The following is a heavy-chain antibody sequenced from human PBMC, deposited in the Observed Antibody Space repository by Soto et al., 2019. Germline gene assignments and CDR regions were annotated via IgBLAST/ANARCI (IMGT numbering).Heavy chain of an antibody. CDR3: ARDFTTAETPGDDFDY. CDR2: INADGSYA. D-gene: IGHD4-17*01. J-gene: IGHJ4*02. V-gene: IGHV3-74*01. Sequence: HPGGSLRLSCAASGFTFTNYWMHWVRQVPGKGLVWVSRINADGSYASYADFVKGRFTISRDNSRNTVHLQMNSLSAEDTAVYYCARDFTTAETPGDDFDYWGQGIPVTVSS. CDR1: GFTFTNYW.